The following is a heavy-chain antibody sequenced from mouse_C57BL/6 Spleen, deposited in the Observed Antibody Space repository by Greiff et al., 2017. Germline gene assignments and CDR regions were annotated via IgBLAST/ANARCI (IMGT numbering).Heavy chain of an antibody. CDR2: ISSGSSTI. V-gene: IGHV5-17*01. Sequence: EVQLVESGGGLVKPGGSLKLSCAASGFTFSDYGMHWVRQAPEKGLEWVAYISSGSSTIYYADTVEGRFTISRDNAKNTLFLQMTSLRSEDTAMYYCARDYYGSRYYYAMDYWGQGTSVTVSS. J-gene: IGHJ4*01. CDR3: ARDYYGSRYYYAMDY. CDR1: GFTFSDYG. D-gene: IGHD1-1*01.